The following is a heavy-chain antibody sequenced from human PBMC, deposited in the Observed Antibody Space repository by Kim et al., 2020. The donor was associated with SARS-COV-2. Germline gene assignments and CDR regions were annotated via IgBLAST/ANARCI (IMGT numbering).Heavy chain of an antibody. D-gene: IGHD3-9*01. Sequence: ASVKVSCKVSGYTLTELSMHWVRQAPGKGLEWMGGFDPEDGETIYAQKFQGRVTMTEDTSTDTAYMELSSLRSEDTAVYYCATDLYPNSANYDILTGYERVFGYWGQGTLVTVSS. CDR1: GYTLTELS. CDR2: FDPEDGET. CDR3: ATDLYPNSANYDILTGYERVFGY. J-gene: IGHJ4*02. V-gene: IGHV1-24*01.